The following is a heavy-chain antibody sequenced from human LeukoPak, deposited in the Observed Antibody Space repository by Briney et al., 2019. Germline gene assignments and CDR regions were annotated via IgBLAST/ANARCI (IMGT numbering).Heavy chain of an antibody. J-gene: IGHJ4*02. V-gene: IGHV3-30*02. CDR3: AKDQDLYCSGGSCYSTLDY. CDR2: IRYDGRSK. D-gene: IGHD2-15*01. Sequence: PGGSLRLSCAASGFTFSSYGMHWVRQAPGKGLEWVAFIRYDGRSKYYADSVQGRFIISRDTSKNTLYLRMNSLKVEDTAVYYCAKDQDLYCSGGSCYSTLDYWGQGTLVTVSS. CDR1: GFTFSSYG.